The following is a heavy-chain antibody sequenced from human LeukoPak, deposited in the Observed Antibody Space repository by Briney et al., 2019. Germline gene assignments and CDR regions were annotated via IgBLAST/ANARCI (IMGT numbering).Heavy chain of an antibody. D-gene: IGHD2-15*01. Sequence: SETLSLTCAVSGGSISSSNWWSWVHQPPGKGLEWIGEIYHSGSTNYNPSLKSRVTISVDKSKNQFSLKLSSVTAADTAVYYCARVQPLVYCSGGSCYEGLPDYWGQGTLVTVSS. CDR3: ARVQPLVYCSGGSCYEGLPDY. J-gene: IGHJ4*02. CDR2: IYHSGST. V-gene: IGHV4-4*02. CDR1: GGSISSSNW.